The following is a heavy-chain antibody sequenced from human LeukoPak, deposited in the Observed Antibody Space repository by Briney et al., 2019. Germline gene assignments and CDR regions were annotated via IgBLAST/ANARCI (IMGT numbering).Heavy chain of an antibody. D-gene: IGHD6-19*01. V-gene: IGHV3-9*01. CDR3: AKVRGTYSSGFFFDS. Sequence: GGSLRPSCAASGFTFDDYAMHWVRQPPGKGLEWLSIISWNSGYIGYADSVKGRFTVSRDNGEDSVYLQMNSLRPEDTAFYFCAKVRGTYSSGFFFDSWGQGTLVTVSS. CDR2: ISWNSGYI. CDR1: GFTFDDYA. J-gene: IGHJ4*02.